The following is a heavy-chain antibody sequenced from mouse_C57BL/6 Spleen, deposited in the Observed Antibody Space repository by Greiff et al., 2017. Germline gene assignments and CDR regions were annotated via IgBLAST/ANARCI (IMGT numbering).Heavy chain of an antibody. CDR3: ARERCYGSSYRYVDV. CDR1: GFTFSDYF. Sequence: DVKLVESEGGLVQPGSSLKLSCTASGFTFSDYFMAWVRQVPEKGLEWVAIINYGGSSTYYLATLKSRFIISRDNAKNNLYLQMSSLKSEDTATYYWARERCYGSSYRYVDVWGTGTTVTVSS. D-gene: IGHD1-1*01. V-gene: IGHV5-16*01. J-gene: IGHJ1*03. CDR2: INYGGSST.